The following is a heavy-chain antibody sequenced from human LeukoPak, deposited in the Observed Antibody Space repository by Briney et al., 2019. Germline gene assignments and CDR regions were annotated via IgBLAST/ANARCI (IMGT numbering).Heavy chain of an antibody. CDR2: IYYSGST. CDR1: GGSISSYY. Sequence: PSETLSLTCTVSGGSISSYYWSWIRQPPGKGLEWIGYIYYSGSTNYNPSLKSRVTISVDTSKNQFSLKLSSVTAADTAVYYCARVVNNWNYRSCWFDPWGQGTLVTVSS. V-gene: IGHV4-59*01. D-gene: IGHD1-7*01. J-gene: IGHJ5*02. CDR3: ARVVNNWNYRSCWFDP.